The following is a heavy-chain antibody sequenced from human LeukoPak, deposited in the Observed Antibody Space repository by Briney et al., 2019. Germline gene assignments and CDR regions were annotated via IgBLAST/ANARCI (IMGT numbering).Heavy chain of an antibody. Sequence: ASVKVSCKASGYTFTGYYMHWVRQAPGQGLEWMGWINPNSGGTNYAQKFQGRVTMTRDTSISTAYMELSRLRSDDTAVYCCARGRTWNFNWFDPWGQGTLVTVSS. D-gene: IGHD1-7*01. CDR2: INPNSGGT. V-gene: IGHV1-2*02. J-gene: IGHJ5*02. CDR3: ARGRTWNFNWFDP. CDR1: GYTFTGYY.